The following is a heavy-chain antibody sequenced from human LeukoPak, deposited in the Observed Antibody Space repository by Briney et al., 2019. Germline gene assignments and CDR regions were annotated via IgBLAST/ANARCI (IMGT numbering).Heavy chain of an antibody. CDR2: IIPIFGTA. D-gene: IGHD3-16*02. V-gene: IGHV1-69*05. J-gene: IGHJ5*02. CDR1: GYTFTGYY. Sequence: ASVKVSCKASGYTFTGYYMHWVRQAPGQGLEWMGGIIPIFGTANYAQKFQGRVTITTDESTSTAYMELSSLRSEDTAVYYCAREVYDYVWGSYRYIDWFDPWGQGTLVTVSS. CDR3: AREVYDYVWGSYRYIDWFDP.